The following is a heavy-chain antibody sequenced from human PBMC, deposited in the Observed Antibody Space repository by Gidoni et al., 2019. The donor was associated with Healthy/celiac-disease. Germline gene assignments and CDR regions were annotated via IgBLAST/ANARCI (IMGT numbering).Heavy chain of an antibody. CDR2: IIPIFGTA. V-gene: IGHV1-69*06. J-gene: IGHJ5*02. Sequence: QVQLVQSGAEVKKPGSSVKVSCKASGGTFSSYAISWVRQAPGKGLEWMGGIIPIFGTANYAQKFQGRVTITADNSTSTAYMELSSLRSEDTAVYYCARDSMGIAAAGLNWFDPWGQGTLVTVSS. CDR1: GGTFSSYA. D-gene: IGHD6-13*01. CDR3: ARDSMGIAAAGLNWFDP.